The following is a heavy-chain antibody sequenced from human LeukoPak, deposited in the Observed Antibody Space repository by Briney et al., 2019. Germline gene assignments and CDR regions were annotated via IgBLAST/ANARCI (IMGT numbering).Heavy chain of an antibody. CDR2: ISAYNGST. CDR1: GYTFTSYG. J-gene: IGHJ4*02. CDR3: ARDASGYSYGYGDY. D-gene: IGHD5-18*01. V-gene: IGHV1-18*01. Sequence: ASVKVSCKASGYTFTSYGISWVRQAPGQGLEWMGWISAYNGSTNYAQKLQGRVTMTTDTSTSTAYMELRSLRSDDAAVYYCARDASGYSYGYGDYWGQGTLVTVSS.